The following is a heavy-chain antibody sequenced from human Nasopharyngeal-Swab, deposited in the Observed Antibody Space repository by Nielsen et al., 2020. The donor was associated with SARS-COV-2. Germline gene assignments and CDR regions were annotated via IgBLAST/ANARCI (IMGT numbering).Heavy chain of an antibody. D-gene: IGHD1-26*01. CDR3: ARGGRYTYYGMDV. CDR1: GFTFSSDG. V-gene: IGHV3-30*03. CDR2: ISYDGIYK. Sequence: GGSLRLSCAASGFTFSSDGMHWVRQAPGKGLEWVAVISYDGIYKYYADSVKGRFTISRDNSKNTLSLQMNSLRAEDTAAYYCARGGRYTYYGMDVWGQGTRSPSP. J-gene: IGHJ6*02.